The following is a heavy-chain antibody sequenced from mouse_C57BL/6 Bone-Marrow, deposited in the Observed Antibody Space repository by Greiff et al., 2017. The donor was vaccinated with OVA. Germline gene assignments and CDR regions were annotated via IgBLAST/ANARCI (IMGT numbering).Heavy chain of an antibody. CDR1: GYTFTSYW. CDR3: ARVLPYPDLYGPGY. CDR2: IDPSDSYT. D-gene: IGHD1-2*01. J-gene: IGHJ2*01. V-gene: IGHV1-59*01. Sequence: QVQLQQPGAELVRPGTSVKLSCKASGYTFTSYWMHWVKQRPGQGLEWIGVIDPSDSYTNYNQKFKGKATLTVDTSSSTAYMQLSSLTSEDSAVYYCARVLPYPDLYGPGYWGQGTTLTVSS.